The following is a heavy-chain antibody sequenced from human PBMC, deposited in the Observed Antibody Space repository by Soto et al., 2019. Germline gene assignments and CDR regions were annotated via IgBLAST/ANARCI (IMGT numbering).Heavy chain of an antibody. CDR2: IWYDGSKK. CDR1: GFTFSTYG. Sequence: GGSLRLSCAVSGFTFSTYGMHWVHQAPGKGLEWVAVIWYDGSKKYYAESVKGRFTISRDNSKNTLSLQMNSLRDEDTALYYCARDNGGWWVDYWGQGTLVTVSS. V-gene: IGHV3-33*01. CDR3: ARDNGGWWVDY. J-gene: IGHJ4*02. D-gene: IGHD6-19*01.